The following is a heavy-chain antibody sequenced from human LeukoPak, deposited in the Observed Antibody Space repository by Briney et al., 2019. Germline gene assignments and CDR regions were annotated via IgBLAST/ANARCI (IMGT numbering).Heavy chain of an antibody. CDR1: GFTFSIYS. D-gene: IGHD6-19*01. J-gene: IGHJ4*02. V-gene: IGHV3-21*01. CDR2: ISSSSSYI. CDR3: ARGFWEQWLGGGFDY. Sequence: GGSLRLSCAASGFTFSIYSMSWVRQAPGKGLEWVSSISSSSSYIYYADSVKGRFTISRDKAKNSLYLQMNSLRAEDTAVYYCARGFWEQWLGGGFDYWGQGTLVTVSS.